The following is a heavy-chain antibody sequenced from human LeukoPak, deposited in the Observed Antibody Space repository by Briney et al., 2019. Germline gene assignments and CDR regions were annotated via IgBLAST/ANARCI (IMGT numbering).Heavy chain of an antibody. CDR2: ISGSARTI. D-gene: IGHD4-23*01. CDR3: ARKRDYGGIFDAFDI. V-gene: IGHV3-11*01. Sequence: GSLRLSCAASGFTFSDYYMNWIRQSPGKGLEWISYISGSARTIYYADSVKGRFTISRDNAKNSLYLQMNSLRAEDTAVYYCARKRDYGGIFDAFDIWGQGTMVTVSS. CDR1: GFTFSDYY. J-gene: IGHJ3*02.